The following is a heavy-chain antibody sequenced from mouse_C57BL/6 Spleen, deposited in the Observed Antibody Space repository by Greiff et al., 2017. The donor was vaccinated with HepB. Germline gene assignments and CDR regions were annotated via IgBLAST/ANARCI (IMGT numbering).Heavy chain of an antibody. Sequence: QVHVKQPGAELVKPGASVKLSCKASGYTFTSYWMHWVKQRPGQGLEWIGMIHPNSGSTNYNEKFKSKATLTVDKSSSTAYMQLSSLTSEDSAVYYCARGARVEGYFDVWGTGTTVTVSS. CDR1: GYTFTSYW. CDR2: IHPNSGST. CDR3: ARGARVEGYFDV. V-gene: IGHV1-64*01. J-gene: IGHJ1*03. D-gene: IGHD1-1*01.